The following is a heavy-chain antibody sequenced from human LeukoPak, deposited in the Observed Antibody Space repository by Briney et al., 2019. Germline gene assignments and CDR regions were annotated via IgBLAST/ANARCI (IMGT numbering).Heavy chain of an antibody. J-gene: IGHJ3*02. CDR2: IYHSGNT. V-gene: IGHV4-38-2*02. Sequence: LGTLSLTCTVSGYSISSGYYWDWIRQPPGKGLEWIGNIYHSGNTYYNPSLKSRVTISVDTSKNQFSLKLNSVTAADTAVYYCARQGGGYCSSTRCYSALDIWGQGTMVTVSS. CDR3: ARQGGGYCSSTRCYSALDI. D-gene: IGHD2-2*02. CDR1: GYSISSGYY.